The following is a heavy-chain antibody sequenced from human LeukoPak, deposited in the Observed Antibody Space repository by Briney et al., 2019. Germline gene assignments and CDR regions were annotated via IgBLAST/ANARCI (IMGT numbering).Heavy chain of an antibody. CDR1: GYSINSGYY. CDR3: ARVETATSTVVLHYFDY. CDR2: IYHSGST. D-gene: IGHD5-24*01. V-gene: IGHV4-38-2*01. J-gene: IGHJ4*02. Sequence: PSETLSLTCAVSGYSINSGYYWGWIRQPPGKGLEWIGSIYHSGSTCYNPSLKSRVMISVDTSKNQFSLKLSSVTAADTAVYYCARVETATSTVVLHYFDYWGQGTLVTVSS.